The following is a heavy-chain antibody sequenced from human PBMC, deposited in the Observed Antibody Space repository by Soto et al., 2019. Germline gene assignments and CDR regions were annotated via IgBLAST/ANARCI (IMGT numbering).Heavy chain of an antibody. CDR1: GFTFSSYG. CDR3: ARGSVSSSWYFTGGWFDP. D-gene: IGHD6-13*01. V-gene: IGHV3-33*01. CDR2: IWYDGSNK. Sequence: GGSLRLSCAASGFTFSSYGMHWVRQAPGKGLEWVAVIWYDGSNKYYADSVKGRFTISRDNSKNTLYLQMNSLRAEDTAVYYCARGSVSSSWYFTGGWFDPWGQGTLVTVSS. J-gene: IGHJ5*02.